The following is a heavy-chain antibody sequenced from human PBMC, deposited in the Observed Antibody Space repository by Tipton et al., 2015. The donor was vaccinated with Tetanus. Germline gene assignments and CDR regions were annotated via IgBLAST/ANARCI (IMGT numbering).Heavy chain of an antibody. Sequence: TLSLTCSVSGYSVGRGTDYWTWIRQPPGKGLEWIGHVYLSGSTYYNPSLESRLTLSVDESNNRLSLQLKSVTTADTAVYYCARFYCGGACHSPYYNAMDVWGQGTTVTVSS. CDR1: GYSVGRGTDY. V-gene: IGHV4-61*01. J-gene: IGHJ6*02. CDR2: VYLSGST. CDR3: ARFYCGGACHSPYYNAMDV. D-gene: IGHD2-21*02.